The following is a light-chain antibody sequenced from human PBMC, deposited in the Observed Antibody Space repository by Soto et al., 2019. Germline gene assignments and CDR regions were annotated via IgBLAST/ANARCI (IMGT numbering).Light chain of an antibody. CDR3: QHYTSLPLT. J-gene: IGKJ4*01. CDR1: QSVGTN. V-gene: IGKV3-20*01. Sequence: EIVLTQSPGTLSLSPGERANLSCRASQSVGTNLAWYQHKPGQAPRLLIYGASSRATGIPDRFSGSGSGTDFTVSISRLEPEDFAVYYCQHYTSLPLTFGGGTKVEIK. CDR2: GAS.